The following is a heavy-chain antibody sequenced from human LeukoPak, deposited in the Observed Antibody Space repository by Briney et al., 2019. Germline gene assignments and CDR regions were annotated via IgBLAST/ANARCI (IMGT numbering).Heavy chain of an antibody. J-gene: IGHJ4*02. CDR2: IYYSGST. CDR1: GGSVSGGSYY. D-gene: IGHD2-2*02. Sequence: SETLSLTCTVSGGSVSGGSYYWSWIRQPPGKGLEWIGYIYYSGSTNYNPSLKSRVTISVDTSKNQFSLKLSSVTAADTAVYYCARVLGNCSSTSCYRYYFDYWGQGTLVTVSS. CDR3: ARVLGNCSSTSCYRYYFDY. V-gene: IGHV4-61*01.